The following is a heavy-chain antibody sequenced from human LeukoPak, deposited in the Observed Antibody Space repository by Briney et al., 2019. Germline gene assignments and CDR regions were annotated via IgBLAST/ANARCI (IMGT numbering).Heavy chain of an antibody. Sequence: GGSLRLSCAASGFTFSSFDMHWVRQAPGKGLEWVAVIWYDGSSKYYGDSVRGRFTISRDKSKNTVYLQMNSLRAEDTAVYYCARPVFTFGGIIAHPLDYWGQGTLVTVSS. CDR2: IWYDGSSK. D-gene: IGHD3-16*02. V-gene: IGHV3-33*01. J-gene: IGHJ4*02. CDR3: ARPVFTFGGIIAHPLDY. CDR1: GFTFSSFD.